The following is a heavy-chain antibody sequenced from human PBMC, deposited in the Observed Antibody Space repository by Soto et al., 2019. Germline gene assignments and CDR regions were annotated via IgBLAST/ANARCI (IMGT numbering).Heavy chain of an antibody. CDR3: ARGVAGTVRYYYYGMDV. J-gene: IGHJ6*02. V-gene: IGHV6-1*01. D-gene: IGHD6-19*01. CDR1: GGSVSSNSAA. CDR2: TYYRSKWYN. Sequence: PSQTLSLTCASSGGSVSSNSAAWNWIRQSPSRGLEWLGRTYYRSKWYNDYAVSVKSRITINPDTSKNQFSLQLNSVTPEDTAVYYCARGVAGTVRYYYYGMDVWGQGTTVTVSS.